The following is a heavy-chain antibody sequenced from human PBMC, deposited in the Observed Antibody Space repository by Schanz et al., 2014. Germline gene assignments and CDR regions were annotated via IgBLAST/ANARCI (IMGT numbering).Heavy chain of an antibody. J-gene: IGHJ4*02. V-gene: IGHV3-7*01. CDR1: GFTFSNYW. CDR3: ARDPGGTKTHGL. CDR2: IKQDGSEK. D-gene: IGHD2-15*01. Sequence: EMQVVESGGGSVQPGGSLRVSCAASGFTFSNYWMSWVRQAPGKGLEWVANIKQDGSEKFYVDSVKGRFTISRDNAKNALYLQMNSLRAEDTAVYYCARDPGGTKTHGLWGQGTLVTVSS.